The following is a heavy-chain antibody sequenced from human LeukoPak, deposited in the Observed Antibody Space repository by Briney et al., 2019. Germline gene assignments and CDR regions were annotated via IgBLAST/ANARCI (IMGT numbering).Heavy chain of an antibody. V-gene: IGHV3-30*04. CDR3: ARDAGTDGTYFDY. CDR2: ISYDGSNK. D-gene: IGHD1-1*01. Sequence: PGGSLRLSCAASGFIFGAYALHWVRQAPGKGLEWVAVISYDGSNKYYVDSVKGRITISRDKSKNTVYLQMNSLRVKDTAVYYCARDAGTDGTYFDYWGQGTLVIVSS. J-gene: IGHJ4*02. CDR1: GFIFGAYA.